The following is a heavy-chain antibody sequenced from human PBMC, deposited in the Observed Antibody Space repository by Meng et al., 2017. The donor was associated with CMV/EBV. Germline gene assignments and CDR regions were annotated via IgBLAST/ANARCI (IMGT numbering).Heavy chain of an antibody. CDR3: ARRHRSGTPCQTAFDL. CDR1: GFTFSTYA. D-gene: IGHD2-2*01. J-gene: IGHJ3*01. V-gene: IGHV3-64*02. CDR2: ISSSGGST. Sequence: SCKASGFTFSTYAMHWVRQAPGKGLEYVSAISSSGGSTYYADSVKGRFTISRDNSKNTLFLQMGSLRDEDMAVYYCARRHRSGTPCQTAFDLWGQGTMVTVSS.